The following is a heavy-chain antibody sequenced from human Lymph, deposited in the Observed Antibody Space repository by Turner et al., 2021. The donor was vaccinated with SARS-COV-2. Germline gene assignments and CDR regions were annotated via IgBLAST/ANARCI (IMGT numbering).Heavy chain of an antibody. CDR3: ARDRDSSGWVDY. J-gene: IGHJ4*02. CDR2: ISYDGSDK. V-gene: IGHV3-30*04. D-gene: IGHD3-22*01. CDR1: GFTFSSYA. Sequence: QVQMLESGGGVVQPGRSLSLSCAASGFTFSSYAMHWVRQAPGKGLEWVAFISYDGSDKYYADSVKGRFTFSRDNSKNTLYLQMNSLRAEDTAVYYCARDRDSSGWVDYWGQGTLVTVSS.